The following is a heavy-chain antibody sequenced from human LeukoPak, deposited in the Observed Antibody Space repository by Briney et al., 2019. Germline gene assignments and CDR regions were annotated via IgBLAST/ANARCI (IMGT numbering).Heavy chain of an antibody. CDR1: GFTFSSYE. D-gene: IGHD3-10*01. CDR3: ATLNRYGSSDSFDY. CDR2: ISSSGCII. Sequence: GGSLRLSCAASGFTFSSYEMNWVRQAPGKGLEWVSYISSSGCIIYYADSVKGRFTISRDNAKNSLSLQMNSLRAEDTAVYYCATLNRYGSSDSFDYWGQGTLVTVSS. J-gene: IGHJ4*02. V-gene: IGHV3-48*03.